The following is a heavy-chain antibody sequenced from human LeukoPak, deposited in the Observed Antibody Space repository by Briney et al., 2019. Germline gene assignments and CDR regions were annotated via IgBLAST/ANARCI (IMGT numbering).Heavy chain of an antibody. CDR1: GGTFSSYA. J-gene: IGHJ3*02. V-gene: IGHV1-69*01. CDR2: IIPIFGTA. Sequence: WASVKVSCKASGGTFSSYAISWVRQAPGQGLEWMGGIIPIFGTANYAQKFQGRVTITADESTSTAYMELSSLRSEDTAVYYCARPRERNAFDIWGKGQWSPSLQ. D-gene: IGHD1-26*01. CDR3: ARPRERNAFDI.